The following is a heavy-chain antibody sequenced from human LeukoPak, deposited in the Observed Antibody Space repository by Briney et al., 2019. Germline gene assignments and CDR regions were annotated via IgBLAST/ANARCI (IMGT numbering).Heavy chain of an antibody. D-gene: IGHD3-10*01. CDR1: GGSISSY. Sequence: SETLSLTCTVSGGSISSYWSWIRQPPGKGLEWIGYIYYSGSTNYNPSLKSRVTISVDTSKNQFSLKLSSVTAADTAVYYCARGGPMVRGVTGFDPWGQGTLVTVSS. CDR2: IYYSGST. J-gene: IGHJ5*02. V-gene: IGHV4-59*01. CDR3: ARGGPMVRGVTGFDP.